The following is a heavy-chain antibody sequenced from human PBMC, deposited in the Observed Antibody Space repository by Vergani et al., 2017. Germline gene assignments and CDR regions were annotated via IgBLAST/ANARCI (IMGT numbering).Heavy chain of an antibody. J-gene: IGHJ4*02. Sequence: EVQLLESGGSLKQPGGSVRLSCAASGFTFSTYAMHWVRQAPGKGLEWVSALTGGGGSTYYADSFKGRVIISRDNSRDTLYLQMNSLRPEYTATYYCVKDAGSYVHFFDSWVQGTLVSVSS. CDR2: LTGGGGST. D-gene: IGHD1-26*01. V-gene: IGHV3-23*01. CDR3: VKDAGSYVHFFDS. CDR1: GFTFSTYA.